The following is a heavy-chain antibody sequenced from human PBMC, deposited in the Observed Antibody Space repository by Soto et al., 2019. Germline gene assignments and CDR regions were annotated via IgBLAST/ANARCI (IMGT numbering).Heavy chain of an antibody. CDR3: ARVGEVGDNYYYYMDV. Sequence: ASVKVSCKASGGTFSSYTISWVRQAPGQGLEWMGRIIPILGIANYAQKFQGRVTITADKSTSTAYMELSSLRSEDTAVYYCARVGEVGDNYYYYMDVWGKGTTVTVSS. D-gene: IGHD3-16*01. CDR1: GGTFSSYT. J-gene: IGHJ6*03. CDR2: IIPILGIA. V-gene: IGHV1-69*02.